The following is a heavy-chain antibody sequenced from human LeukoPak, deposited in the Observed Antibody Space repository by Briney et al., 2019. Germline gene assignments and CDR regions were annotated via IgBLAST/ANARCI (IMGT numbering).Heavy chain of an antibody. J-gene: IGHJ4*02. CDR1: GYTFTGYY. CDR2: INPNSGFA. V-gene: IGHV1-2*02. Sequence: ASVKVSCKASGYTFTGYYIHWVRQAPGRGLQWMGWINPNSGFAHYPQNFQGRLTMTRDTSISTVYTELSRLRSDDTAVYYCARGQQWLEAFDYWGLGTLVTVSS. CDR3: ARGQQWLEAFDY. D-gene: IGHD6-19*01.